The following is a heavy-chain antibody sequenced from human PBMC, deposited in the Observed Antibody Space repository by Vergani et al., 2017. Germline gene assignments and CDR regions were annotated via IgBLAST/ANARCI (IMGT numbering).Heavy chain of an antibody. V-gene: IGHV4-30-2*01. Sequence: QLQLQESGSGLVKPSQTLSLTCAVSGGSISSGGYSWSWLRQPPGKGLEWIGYIYHSGSTYYNPSLKSRVTISVDRSKNQFSLKLSSVTAADTAVYYCASQCVWGGDCYPVGEYWGQGTLVTVSS. J-gene: IGHJ4*02. CDR3: ASQCVWGGDCYPVGEY. CDR2: IYHSGST. CDR1: GGSISSGGYS. D-gene: IGHD2-21*02.